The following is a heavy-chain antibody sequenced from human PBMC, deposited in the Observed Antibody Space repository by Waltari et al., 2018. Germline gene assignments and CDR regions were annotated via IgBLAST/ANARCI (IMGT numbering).Heavy chain of an antibody. J-gene: IGHJ4*02. Sequence: QLQLQESGPGLVKPSETLSLTCTVSRSSIRNNNYYWGWVRQPPGKGLEWIGSFYKSGTTYYHPSLKSRVTISVDTSNNQCSLKLNSVTAADTAVYYCVRGYPDIVATISDYWGQGTLVIVSS. V-gene: IGHV4-39*07. D-gene: IGHD5-12*01. CDR2: FYKSGTT. CDR1: RSSIRNNNYY. CDR3: VRGYPDIVATISDY.